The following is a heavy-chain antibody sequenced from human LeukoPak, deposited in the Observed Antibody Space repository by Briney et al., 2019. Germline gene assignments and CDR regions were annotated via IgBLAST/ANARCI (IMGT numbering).Heavy chain of an antibody. CDR3: ARDETGSHAFDI. J-gene: IGHJ3*02. V-gene: IGHV4-59*01. D-gene: IGHD3-10*01. Sequence: SETLSLTCAVYGESFSGYYWSWIRQPPGKGLEWIGYIYYSGSTNYNPSLKSRVTISVDTSKNQFSLKLSSVTAADTAVYYCARDETGSHAFDIWGQGTMVTVSS. CDR1: GESFSGYY. CDR2: IYYSGST.